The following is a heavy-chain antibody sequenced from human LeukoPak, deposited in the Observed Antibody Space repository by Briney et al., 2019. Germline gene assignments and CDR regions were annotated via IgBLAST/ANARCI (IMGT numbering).Heavy chain of an antibody. J-gene: IGHJ4*02. CDR2: IYHSGST. Sequence: SETLSLTCTVSGGSISSGGYYWSWIQQPPGKGLEWIGYIYHSGSTYYNPSLKSRVTISVDRSKNQFSLKLSSVTAADTAVYYCARGPPPDFDYWGRGTLVTVSS. V-gene: IGHV4-30-2*01. CDR1: GGSISSGGYY. CDR3: ARGPPPDFDY.